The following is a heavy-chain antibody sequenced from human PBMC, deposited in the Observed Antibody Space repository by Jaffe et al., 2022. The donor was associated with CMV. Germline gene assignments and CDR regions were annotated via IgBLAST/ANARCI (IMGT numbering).Heavy chain of an antibody. J-gene: IGHJ6*02. V-gene: IGHV3-9*01. CDR3: AKVDFWSGYYPSRTFYGMDV. Sequence: EVQLVESGGGLVQPGRSLRLSCAASGFTFDDYAMHWVRQAPGKGLEWVSGISWNSGSIGYADSVKGRFTISRDNAKNSLYLQMNSLRAEDTALYYCAKVDFWSGYYPSRTFYGMDVWGQGTTVTVSS. CDR1: GFTFDDYA. CDR2: ISWNSGSI. D-gene: IGHD3-3*01.